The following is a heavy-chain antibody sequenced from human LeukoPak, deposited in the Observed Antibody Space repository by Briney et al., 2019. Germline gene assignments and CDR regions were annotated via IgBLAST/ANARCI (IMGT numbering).Heavy chain of an antibody. CDR2: LYVTGST. CDR3: ARHIGGGIEDMDV. V-gene: IGHV4-59*08. CDR1: GGSIGTYY. Sequence: SETLSLTCPVSGGSIGTYYLSWIRQSPGQGLEWSGYLYVTGSTRYNPYLQSRVTISVDTSRNQFFLKMSSVTAADTAVYYCARHIGGGIEDMDVWGKGTKVTVSS. D-gene: IGHD3-16*02. J-gene: IGHJ6*03.